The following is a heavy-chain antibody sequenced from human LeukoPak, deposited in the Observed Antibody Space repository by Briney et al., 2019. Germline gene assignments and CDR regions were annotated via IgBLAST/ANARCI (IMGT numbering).Heavy chain of an antibody. CDR1: GFTFSSYG. V-gene: IGHV3-30*18. CDR2: ISYDGSNK. Sequence: GGSLRLSCAASGFTFSSYGMHWVRQAPGKGLEWVAVISYDGSNKYYEDSVKGRFTISRDNSKNTLYLQMNSLRAEDAAVYYCAKQRLLWFGEHYYFDYWGQGTLVTVSS. CDR3: AKQRLLWFGEHYYFDY. D-gene: IGHD3-10*01. J-gene: IGHJ4*02.